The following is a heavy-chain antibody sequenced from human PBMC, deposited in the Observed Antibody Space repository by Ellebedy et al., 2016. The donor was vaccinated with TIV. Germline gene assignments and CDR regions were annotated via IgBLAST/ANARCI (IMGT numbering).Heavy chain of an antibody. CDR1: GFTFSNFD. CDR3: APHEWFKPSDY. Sequence: PGGSLRLSCAASGFTFSNFDMSWVRQAPGKGLEWVPVISENGAGTHYADSVKGRFTISRDNSKNTLYLQMNGLTAEDTAVYYCAPHEWFKPSDYWGQGTLVTVSS. CDR2: ISENGAGT. J-gene: IGHJ4*02. V-gene: IGHV3-23*01. D-gene: IGHD3-3*01.